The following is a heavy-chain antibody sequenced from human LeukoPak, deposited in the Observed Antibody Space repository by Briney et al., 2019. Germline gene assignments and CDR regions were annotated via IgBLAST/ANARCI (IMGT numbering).Heavy chain of an antibody. J-gene: IGHJ4*02. CDR3: AKDRGELLWFGELNY. V-gene: IGHV3-30*02. CDR2: LRYDGSDK. Sequence: GGSLRLSCAGSGFTFSSYAMSWVRQAPGKGLDWVAYLRYDGSDKYYSDSVKGRFTISRDNSKNTVYLQMNSLRAEDTARYYCAKDRGELLWFGELNYWGQGTLVTVSS. CDR1: GFTFSSYA. D-gene: IGHD3-10*01.